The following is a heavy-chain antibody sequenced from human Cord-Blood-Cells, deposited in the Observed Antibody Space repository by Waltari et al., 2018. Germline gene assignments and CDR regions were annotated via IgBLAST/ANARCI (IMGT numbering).Heavy chain of an antibody. D-gene: IGHD2-8*01. V-gene: IGHV3-9*01. Sequence: EVQLVESGGGLVQPGRSLRLSCAASGFTFDDYAMHWVRQAPGKGLEWVSGISWNSGSIGYADSVKGRFTISRDNAKYSLYLQMNSLRAEDTALYYCAKDIGGDIVLMVYAYWGQGTLVTVSS. CDR1: GFTFDDYA. CDR2: ISWNSGSI. CDR3: AKDIGGDIVLMVYAY. J-gene: IGHJ4*02.